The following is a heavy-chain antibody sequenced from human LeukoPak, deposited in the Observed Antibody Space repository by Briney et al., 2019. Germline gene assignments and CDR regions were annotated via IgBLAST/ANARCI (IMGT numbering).Heavy chain of an antibody. D-gene: IGHD4-17*01. V-gene: IGHV3-23*01. CDR1: GFTFSSYA. J-gene: IGHJ6*02. Sequence: GGSLRLSCAASGFTFSSYAMSWVRQAPGKGLEWVSAISGSGGSTYYADSVKGRFTISRDNSKNTLYLQMNSLRAEDTAVYYCATNPYMPKYGDYGSHYYGMDVWGQGTTVTVSS. CDR3: ATNPYMPKYGDYGSHYYGMDV. CDR2: ISGSGGST.